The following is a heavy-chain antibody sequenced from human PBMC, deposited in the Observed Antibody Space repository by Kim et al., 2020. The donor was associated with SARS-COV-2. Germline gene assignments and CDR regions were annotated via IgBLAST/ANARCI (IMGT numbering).Heavy chain of an antibody. CDR3: ARAKLGASGAFDI. D-gene: IGHD1-26*01. CDR2: ISSSSSYT. Sequence: GGSLRLSCAASGFTFSDYYMSWIRQAPGKGLEWVSYISSSSSYTNYADSVKGRFTISRDNAKNSLYLQMNSLRAEDTAVYYCARAKLGASGAFDIWGQGTMVTVSS. V-gene: IGHV3-11*05. CDR1: GFTFSDYY. J-gene: IGHJ3*02.